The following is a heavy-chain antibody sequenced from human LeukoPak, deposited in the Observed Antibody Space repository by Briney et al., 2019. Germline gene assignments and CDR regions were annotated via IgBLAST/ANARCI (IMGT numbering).Heavy chain of an antibody. J-gene: IGHJ4*02. CDR2: IYPGDSDT. D-gene: IGHD1-26*01. V-gene: IGHV5-51*01. CDR3: ARGPISGNYYELFDY. CDR1: GYSFTSYW. Sequence: TGESLKISCKGSGYSFTSYWIGWVRQMPGKGLEWMGIIYPGDSDTRYSPSFQGQVTISADKSISTAYLQWSSLKASDTAMYYCARGPISGNYYELFDYWGQGTLVTVSS.